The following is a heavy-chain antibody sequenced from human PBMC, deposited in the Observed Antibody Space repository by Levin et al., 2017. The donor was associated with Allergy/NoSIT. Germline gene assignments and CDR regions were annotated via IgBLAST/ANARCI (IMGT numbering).Heavy chain of an antibody. V-gene: IGHV3-23*01. J-gene: IGHJ4*02. D-gene: IGHD3-10*01. CDR3: AKERFGSRSSYFDY. CDR1: GFTLSSYA. CDR2: ISDSDSST. Sequence: PGGSLRLSCAASGFTLSSYAMTWVRQAPGKGLEWVSAISDSDSSTYYADSVKGRFTISRDNSRNTLYLQMNSLRAEDTAVYYCAKERFGSRSSYFDYWGQGTLVTVSS.